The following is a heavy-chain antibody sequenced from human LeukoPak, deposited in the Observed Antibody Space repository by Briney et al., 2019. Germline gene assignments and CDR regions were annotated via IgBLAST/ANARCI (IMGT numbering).Heavy chain of an antibody. CDR2: IYQSGTT. J-gene: IGHJ4*02. CDR3: ARIEGNSGYGWSHFDY. Sequence: PSGTLSLTCTVSGGFITSGIHWWSWARQTPGKGLEWIGEIYQSGTTYYNPSLKSRVSISIDTSRNQFSLKLNSVTAADTAVYYCARIEGNSGYGWSHFDYWGQGRLVTVSS. D-gene: IGHD3-10*01. CDR1: GGFITSGIHW. V-gene: IGHV4-30-4*01.